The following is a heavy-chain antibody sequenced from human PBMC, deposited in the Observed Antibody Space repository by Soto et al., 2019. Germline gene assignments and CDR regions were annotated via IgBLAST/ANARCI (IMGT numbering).Heavy chain of an antibody. CDR3: ASAQYSSGWSDSFDI. Sequence: PGGSLRLSCAASGFTGSSNFMTWVRQAPGKGLEWVSVIYSGGSTSYADSVRGRFTISRDNSKNTLYLHMNSLRGEDTAVYYCASAQYSSGWSDSFDIWGQGTMVTV. J-gene: IGHJ3*02. CDR2: IYSGGST. D-gene: IGHD6-19*01. V-gene: IGHV3-53*01. CDR1: GFTGSSNF.